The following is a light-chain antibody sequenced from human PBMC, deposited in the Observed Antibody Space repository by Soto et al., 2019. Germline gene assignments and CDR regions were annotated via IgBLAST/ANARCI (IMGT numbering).Light chain of an antibody. J-gene: IGLJ2*01. CDR3: SSYAGSNNVV. V-gene: IGLV2-8*01. CDR1: SSDVGGYNY. Sequence: QAVVTQPPSASGSPGQSVTISCTGTSSDVGGYNYVSWYQQHPGKAPKLMIYEVNKRPSGVPDRFSGSKSGNTASLTVSGLQAEDEADYCCSSYAGSNNVVFGGGTKLTVL. CDR2: EVN.